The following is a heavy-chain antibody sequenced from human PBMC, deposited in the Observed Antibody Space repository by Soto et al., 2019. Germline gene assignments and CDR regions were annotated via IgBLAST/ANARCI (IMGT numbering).Heavy chain of an antibody. CDR2: INAGNGNT. D-gene: IGHD2-15*01. V-gene: IGHV1-3*01. J-gene: IGHJ5*02. CDR1: GYTFASYA. Sequence: ASVKVSCKASGYTFASYAIHWLRQAPGQRLEWMGWINAGNGNTKYSQKFQGRVTITRDTSASTAYMELSSLRSEDTAVYYCARGAPGYCSGGSCLNNNWFDPWGQGTLVTVS. CDR3: ARGAPGYCSGGSCLNNNWFDP.